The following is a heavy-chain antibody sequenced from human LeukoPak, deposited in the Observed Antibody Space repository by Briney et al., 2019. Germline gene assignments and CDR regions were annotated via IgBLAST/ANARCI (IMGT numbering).Heavy chain of an antibody. CDR3: ARDFGIFGWFYP. CDR2: IFYSGST. CDR1: GGSLSSGDYY. J-gene: IGHJ5*02. Sequence: PSQTLSLTCTVSGGSLSSGDYYCSWIRQPPGTGLEWIAYIFYSGSTYYTPSLKSRVTISVDTSKNQFSLKLISVTAADTAVYYCARDFGIFGWFYPWGQGTLVTVSS. V-gene: IGHV4-30-4*01. D-gene: IGHD3-10*02.